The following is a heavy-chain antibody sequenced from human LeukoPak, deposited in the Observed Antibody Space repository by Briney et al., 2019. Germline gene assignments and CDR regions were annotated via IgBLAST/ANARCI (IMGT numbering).Heavy chain of an antibody. CDR3: ARNSDY. CDR1: GGSISSSSYY. Sequence: RTSETLSLTCTVSGGSISSSSYYWGWIRQPPGKGLEWIGSIYYSGNTYYNPSLKSRVTISVDPSKKQFCLKLSSVTAADTAVYYRARNSDYWGQGPLVTVSS. J-gene: IGHJ4*02. V-gene: IGHV4-39*01. CDR2: IYYSGNT.